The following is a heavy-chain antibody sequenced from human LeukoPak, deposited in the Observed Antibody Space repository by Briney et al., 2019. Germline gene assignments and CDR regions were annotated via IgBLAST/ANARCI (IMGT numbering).Heavy chain of an antibody. CDR1: GYTFTSYD. CDR3: ARGGDLPIVPAAINWFDP. Sequence: ASVKVSCKASGYTFTSYDINWVRQATGQGLEGMGWMNPNSGNTGYAQKFQGRVTVTRHTSISTAYMELSSLRSEDKAVYYCARGGDLPIVPAAINWFDPWGQRTLVTVSS. J-gene: IGHJ5*02. CDR2: MNPNSGNT. D-gene: IGHD2-2*01. V-gene: IGHV1-8*03.